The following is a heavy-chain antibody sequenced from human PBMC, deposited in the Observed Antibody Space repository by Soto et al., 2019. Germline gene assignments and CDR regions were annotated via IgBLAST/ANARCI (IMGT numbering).Heavy chain of an antibody. D-gene: IGHD5-12*01. CDR2: ISYDGTYK. J-gene: IGHJ6*01. CDR1: GFTFNNFA. CDR3: ANDVDVAFSSLQYGMDV. Sequence: GGSLRLSCAAAGFTFNNFAMHWVRQAPGKGLEWVAFISYDGTYKYYAASVRGRFTVYSDNSKSTLFLQMNSLKFEDTAVYVCANDVDVAFSSLQYGMDVWGQGTTVTVSS. V-gene: IGHV3-30*14.